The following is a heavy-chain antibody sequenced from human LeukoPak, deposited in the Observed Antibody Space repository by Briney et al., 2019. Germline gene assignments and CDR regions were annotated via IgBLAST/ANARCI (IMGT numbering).Heavy chain of an antibody. Sequence: SETLSLTCTVSGGSINSYYWSWIRQSAGKGLEWIGRIYTSGSTPDYSPSLKSRVTMSIDTSKNQFSLQLSSATAADTAVYYCATSPPVVPAAITAFDIWGQGTMVTVSS. CDR1: GGSINSYY. V-gene: IGHV4-4*07. J-gene: IGHJ3*02. CDR3: ATSPPVVPAAITAFDI. D-gene: IGHD2-2*01. CDR2: IYTSGSTP.